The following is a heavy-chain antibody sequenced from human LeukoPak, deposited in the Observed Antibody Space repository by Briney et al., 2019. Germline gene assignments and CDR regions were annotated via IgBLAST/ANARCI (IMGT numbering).Heavy chain of an antibody. J-gene: IGHJ4*02. CDR2: ISGSGGST. CDR3: AKDPPFGDILTGYLNSFDY. D-gene: IGHD3-9*01. V-gene: IGHV3-23*01. Sequence: GGSLRLSCAASGFTFSSYAMSWVRQAPGKGLEWVSAISGSGGSTYYADSVKGRFTISRDNSKNTLYLQMNSLRAEDTAVYYCAKDPPFGDILTGYLNSFDYWGQGTLVTVSS. CDR1: GFTFSSYA.